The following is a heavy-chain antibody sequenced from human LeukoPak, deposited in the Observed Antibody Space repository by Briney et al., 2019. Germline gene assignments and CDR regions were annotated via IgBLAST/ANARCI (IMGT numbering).Heavy chain of an antibody. CDR3: AAHRAATYYFGY. Sequence: SQTLSLTCAVSGGSISSGGYSWSWIRQPPGKGLERIGYIYHSGSTYYNPSLKSRVTISVDRSKNQFSLKLSSVTAADTAVYYCAAHRAATYYFGYWGQGTLVTVSS. CDR1: GGSISSGGYS. J-gene: IGHJ4*02. D-gene: IGHD1-14*01. CDR2: IYHSGST. V-gene: IGHV4-30-2*01.